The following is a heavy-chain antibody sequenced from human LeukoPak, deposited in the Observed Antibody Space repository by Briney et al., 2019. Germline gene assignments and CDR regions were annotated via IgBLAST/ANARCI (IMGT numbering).Heavy chain of an antibody. CDR1: GYTFTSYD. CDR2: INPNSGVT. Sequence: ASVKVSCKASGYTFTSYDINWVRQATGQGLEWMGWINPNSGVTNFAQKLQGRVTMTRDTSINTAYMELSRLTSDDTAVYYCAKDPLRQLAKNWFDPWGQGTLVTVSS. V-gene: IGHV1-2*02. D-gene: IGHD6-6*01. J-gene: IGHJ5*02. CDR3: AKDPLRQLAKNWFDP.